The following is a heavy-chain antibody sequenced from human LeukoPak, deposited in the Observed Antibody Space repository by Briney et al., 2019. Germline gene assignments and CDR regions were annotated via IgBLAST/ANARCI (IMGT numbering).Heavy chain of an antibody. CDR1: GGSFSDYY. V-gene: IGHV4-34*01. CDR3: ARTTEGGYTYDYFYYYYMDV. CDR2: IYHSGST. Sequence: PSETLSLTCAVYGGSFSDYYWTWIRQPPGKGLEWIGEIYHSGSTNYNPSLKSRVTISVDTSKNQFSLKLSSVTAADTAVYYCARTTEGGYTYDYFYYYYMDVWGKGTTVTISS. J-gene: IGHJ6*03. D-gene: IGHD5-18*01.